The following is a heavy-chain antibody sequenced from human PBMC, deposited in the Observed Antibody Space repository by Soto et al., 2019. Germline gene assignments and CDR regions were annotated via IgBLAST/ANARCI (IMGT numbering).Heavy chain of an antibody. D-gene: IGHD3-3*01. CDR1: GGTISSYY. J-gene: IGHJ5*02. CDR3: ARLWSGYFGWFDP. V-gene: IGHV4-59*01. CDR2: IYYSGST. Sequence: SETLSLTCTVSGGTISSYYWSWIRQPPGKGLEWIGYIYYSGSTNYNPSLKSRVTISVDTSKNQFSLKLSSVTAADTAVYYCARLWSGYFGWFDPWGQGTLVTVSS.